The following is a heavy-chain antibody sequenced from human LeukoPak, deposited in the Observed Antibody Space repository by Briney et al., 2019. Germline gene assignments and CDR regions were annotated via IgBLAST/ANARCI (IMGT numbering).Heavy chain of an antibody. CDR2: INHSGST. D-gene: IGHD3-10*01. CDR1: GESFSGYY. J-gene: IGHJ5*02. V-gene: IGHV4-34*01. CDR3: ARGREVRGVNNWFDP. Sequence: PSETLSLTCAVYGESFSGYYWSWIRQPPGKGLEWIGEINHSGSTNYNPSLKSRVTISVDTSKNQFSLKLSSVTAADTAVYYCARGREVRGVNNWFDPWGQGTLVTVSS.